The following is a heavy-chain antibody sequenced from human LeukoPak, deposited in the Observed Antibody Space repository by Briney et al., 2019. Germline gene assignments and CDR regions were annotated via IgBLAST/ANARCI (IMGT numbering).Heavy chain of an antibody. CDR3: TRGKPETVFDS. J-gene: IGHJ4*01. Sequence: SETLSLTCSVDGGSFSGYCWSWIRQPPGKGLEWIGEINHSGSTNYNPSLKTRVTISLDRSKDQFSLKLTSVTAADPAVYYCTRGKPETVFDSWGRGTLVTVSS. CDR1: GGSFSGYC. V-gene: IGHV4-34*01. CDR2: INHSGST.